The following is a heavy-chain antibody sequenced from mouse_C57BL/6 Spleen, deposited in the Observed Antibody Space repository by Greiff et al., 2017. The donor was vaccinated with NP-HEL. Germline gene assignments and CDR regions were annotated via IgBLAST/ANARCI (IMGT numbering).Heavy chain of an antibody. CDR3: ARGYDNAY. D-gene: IGHD2-2*01. Sequence: EVQGVESGPELVKPGASVKIPCKASGYTFTDYNMDWVKQSHGKSLEWIGDINPNNGGTIYNQKFKGKATLTVDKSSSTAYMELRSLTSEDTAVYYCARGYDNAYWGQGTLVTVSA. J-gene: IGHJ3*01. CDR2: INPNNGGT. CDR1: GYTFTDYN. V-gene: IGHV1-18*01.